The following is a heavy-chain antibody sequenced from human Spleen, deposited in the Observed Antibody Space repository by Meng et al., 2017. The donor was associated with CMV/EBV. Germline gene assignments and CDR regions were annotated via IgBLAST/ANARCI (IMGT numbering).Heavy chain of an antibody. J-gene: IGHJ4*02. CDR2: INHSGST. D-gene: IGHD2-15*01. Sequence: SATLFPPWLVYDKSFSGYYWSGFPQPPGKGLQWIGEINHSGSTNYNPSLKSRVTISVDTSKNQFSLKLSSVTAADTAVYYCAREDCSGGSCSYFDYWGRGTLVTVSS. CDR3: AREDCSGGSCSYFDY. V-gene: IGHV4-34*01. CDR1: DKSFSGYY.